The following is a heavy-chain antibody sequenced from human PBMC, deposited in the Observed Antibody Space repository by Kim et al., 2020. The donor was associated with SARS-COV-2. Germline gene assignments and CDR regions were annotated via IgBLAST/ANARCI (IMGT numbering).Heavy chain of an antibody. D-gene: IGHD6-19*01. Sequence: GGSLRLSCAASGFTFSSYAMSWVRQAPGKGLEWVSAISGSGGSTYYADSVKGRFTISRVNSKNTLYLQMNSLRAEDTAVYYCAKDPRWQWLAGFDYWGQGTLVTVSS. V-gene: IGHV3-23*01. CDR1: GFTFSSYA. CDR2: ISGSGGST. J-gene: IGHJ4*02. CDR3: AKDPRWQWLAGFDY.